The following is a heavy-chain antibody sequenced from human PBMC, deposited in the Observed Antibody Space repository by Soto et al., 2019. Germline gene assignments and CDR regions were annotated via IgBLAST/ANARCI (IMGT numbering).Heavy chain of an antibody. J-gene: IGHJ6*02. Sequence: RGESLKISCTGSGFSFANYWINWVRQMPGKGLEWMGRIDPSESYSNYSPSFQGHVTISADKSINTAYLQWSSLKASDTAMYYCWGEGFGMDVWGQGSRVTRLL. V-gene: IGHV5-10-1*01. CDR3: WGEGFGMDV. D-gene: IGHD3-16*01. CDR1: GFSFANYW. CDR2: IDPSESYS.